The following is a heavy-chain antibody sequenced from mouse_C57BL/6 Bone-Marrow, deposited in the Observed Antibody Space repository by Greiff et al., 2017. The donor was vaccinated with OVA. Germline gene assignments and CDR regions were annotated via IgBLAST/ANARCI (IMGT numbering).Heavy chain of an antibody. Sequence: VQLQQSGPELVKPGASVKISCKASGYTFTDYYMNWVKQSHGKSLEWIGDINPNNGGTSYNQKFKGTATLTVDTSSSTAYMVLRSLTSADSAVYYCARWDYWGQGTTLPVSS. J-gene: IGHJ2*01. V-gene: IGHV1-26*01. CDR1: GYTFTDYY. CDR2: INPNNGGT. CDR3: ARWDY.